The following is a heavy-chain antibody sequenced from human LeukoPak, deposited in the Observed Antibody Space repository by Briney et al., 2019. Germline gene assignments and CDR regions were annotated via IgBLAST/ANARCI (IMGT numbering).Heavy chain of an antibody. Sequence: GASVTVSCTASGYTFTGYYMYWVRQAPGQGLEWMGWINPNSGGTNYAQKFQGRVTMTRDTSISTAYMELSRLRSDDTAVYYCARSTAVADNADYWGQGTLVTVSS. J-gene: IGHJ4*02. CDR1: GYTFTGYY. CDR2: INPNSGGT. V-gene: IGHV1-2*02. D-gene: IGHD6-19*01. CDR3: ARSTAVADNADY.